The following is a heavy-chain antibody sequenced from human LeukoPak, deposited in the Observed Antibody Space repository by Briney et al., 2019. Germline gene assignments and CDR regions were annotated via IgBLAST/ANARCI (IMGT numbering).Heavy chain of an antibody. CDR2: VYYSGST. CDR3: ARSGGTLPNFDF. CDR1: GGSISSSSHF. Sequence: PSETLSLTCTVSGGSISSSSHFWGWIRQPPGKGLEWIASVYYSGSTYYSPSLKSRVTISVDTSKNQFSLKLTVTAADTAVYHCARSGGTLPNFDFWGQGTLVTVSS. D-gene: IGHD1-26*01. J-gene: IGHJ4*02. V-gene: IGHV4-39*01.